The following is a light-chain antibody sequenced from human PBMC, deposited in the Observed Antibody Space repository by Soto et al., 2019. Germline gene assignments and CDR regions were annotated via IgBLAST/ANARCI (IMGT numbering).Light chain of an antibody. J-gene: IGKJ1*01. V-gene: IGKV3-20*01. CDR2: GAS. CDR3: QQYGSSGT. CDR1: QSVSNNY. Sequence: EIVLTQSPGTLSLSPGERATLSCRASQSVSNNYLAWYQQKPGQAPRLLIYGASNRATGIPDRFIGSGSGTDFTLTISTLEPEDFAVDYCQQYGSSGTFGQVTKVEIK.